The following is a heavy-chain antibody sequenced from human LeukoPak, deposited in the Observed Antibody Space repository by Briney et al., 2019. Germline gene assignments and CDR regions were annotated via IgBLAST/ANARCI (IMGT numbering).Heavy chain of an antibody. Sequence: GASVKVSCKASGYTFTSYGISWVRQAPGQGLEWMGWISAYNGNTNYAQKLQGRVTMTTDTSTSTAYMELRSLRSEDTAVYYCAGVIGIAAAGSLSVPWGQGTLVIVSS. J-gene: IGHJ5*02. CDR2: ISAYNGNT. V-gene: IGHV1-18*01. D-gene: IGHD6-13*01. CDR1: GYTFTSYG. CDR3: AGVIGIAAAGSLSVP.